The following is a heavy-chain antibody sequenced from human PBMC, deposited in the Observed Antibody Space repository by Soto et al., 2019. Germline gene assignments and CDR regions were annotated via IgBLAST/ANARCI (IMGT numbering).Heavy chain of an antibody. J-gene: IGHJ5*02. V-gene: IGHV4-31*03. CDR3: GRRAIAGNWFDP. CDR1: GGSITSGGFY. D-gene: IGHD2-2*02. Sequence: QVQLQESGPGLVKPSQTLSLTCSVSGGSITSGGFYWSWIRQHQGKGLEWIAYIFHSVSTDYNPSLKRRVIISADMSKTQFSLKLTSVTAADTAVYYCGRRAIAGNWFDPWGQGTLVTVSS. CDR2: IFHSVST.